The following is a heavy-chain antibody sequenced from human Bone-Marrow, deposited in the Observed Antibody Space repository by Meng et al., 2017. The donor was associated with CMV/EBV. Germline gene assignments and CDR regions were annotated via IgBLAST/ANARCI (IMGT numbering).Heavy chain of an antibody. CDR3: ARSLCGGDCGWFDP. J-gene: IGHJ5*02. V-gene: IGHV3-30-3*01. D-gene: IGHD2-21*01. CDR2: ISSDGSHK. CDR1: GFTFSTYA. Sequence: LSLTCVASGFTFSTYAMHWVRQAPGKGLEWVAVISSDGSHKYYADSVKGRFTVSRDSSKNTLYLQMNSLRVEDTAVYYCARSLCGGDCGWFDPWGQGTLVTVSS.